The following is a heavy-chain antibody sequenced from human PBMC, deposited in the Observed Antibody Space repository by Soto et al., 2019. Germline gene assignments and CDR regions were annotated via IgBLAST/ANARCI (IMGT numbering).Heavy chain of an antibody. D-gene: IGHD6-13*01. V-gene: IGHV4-34*01. CDR2: INHSGST. Sequence: SETLSLTCAVYGGSFSGYYWSWIRQPPGKGLEWIGEINHSGSTNYNPSLKSRVTISVDTSKNQFSLKLSSVTAADTAVYYCARGRVYWGQGTLVTVSS. CDR3: ARGRVY. J-gene: IGHJ4*02. CDR1: GGSFSGYY.